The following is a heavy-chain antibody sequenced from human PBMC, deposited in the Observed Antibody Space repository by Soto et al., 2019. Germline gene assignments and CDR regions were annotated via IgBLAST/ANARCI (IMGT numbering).Heavy chain of an antibody. CDR2: INSDGSST. CDR3: RTYYYGSGSYYNDYMDV. Sequence: GGSLRLSCAASGFTFSSYWMHWVRQAPGKGLVWVSRINSDGSSTSYADSVKGRFTISRDNAKNTLYLQMNSLRAEDTAVYYCRTYYYGSGSYYNDYMDVWGKGTTVTVSS. D-gene: IGHD3-10*01. CDR1: GFTFSSYW. J-gene: IGHJ6*03. V-gene: IGHV3-74*01.